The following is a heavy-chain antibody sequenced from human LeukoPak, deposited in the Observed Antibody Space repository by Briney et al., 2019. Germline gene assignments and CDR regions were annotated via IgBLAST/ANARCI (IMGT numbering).Heavy chain of an antibody. CDR1: GYTFTSDG. J-gene: IGHJ4*02. CDR2: ISAYNGNT. D-gene: IGHD3-10*01. CDR3: ARHGSGSYYNLPSDY. V-gene: IGHV1-18*01. Sequence: ASVKLSCTASGYTFTSDGISWVRQAPGQGLEWMGWISAYNGNTNYAQTLQGRVTMTTDTSTSTAYMELRSLRSDDKAVHYCARHGSGSYYNLPSDYWGQGTLVTVSS.